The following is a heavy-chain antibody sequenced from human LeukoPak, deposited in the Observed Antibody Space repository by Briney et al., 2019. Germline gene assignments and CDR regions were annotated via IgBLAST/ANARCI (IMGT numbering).Heavy chain of an antibody. CDR3: ARHLSGVTGYTYGRGIDY. V-gene: IGHV3-21*01. CDR2: IDSNSNFM. D-gene: IGHD5-18*01. Sequence: GGSLRLSCAASGFTFGSYSMTWVRQAPGKGLEWVSLIDSNSNFMNYADSVKGRFTISRDNAKKSLYLQVNSLRAEDTAVYYCARHLSGVTGYTYGRGIDYWGQGTLVTVSS. J-gene: IGHJ4*02. CDR1: GFTFGSYS.